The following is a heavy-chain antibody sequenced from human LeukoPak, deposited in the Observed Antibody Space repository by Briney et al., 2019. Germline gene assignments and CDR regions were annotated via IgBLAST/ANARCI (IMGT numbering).Heavy chain of an antibody. CDR2: ISSSGST. V-gene: IGHV4-61*02. D-gene: IGHD1-14*01. CDR3: ARVTGHWFDP. J-gene: IGHJ5*02. CDR1: GDSISSGDYY. Sequence: SETLSLTCTVSGDSISSGDYYWSWIRQPAGKGLEWIGRISSSGSTNYNPSLKSRVTISVDTSKNQFSLKLSSVTAADTAVYYCARVTGHWFDPWGQGTLVTVSS.